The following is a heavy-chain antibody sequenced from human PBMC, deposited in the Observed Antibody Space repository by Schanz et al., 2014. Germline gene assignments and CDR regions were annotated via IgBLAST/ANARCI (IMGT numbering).Heavy chain of an antibody. CDR3: ARRSYANSASRHFDY. V-gene: IGHV1-18*04. CDR2: VSAYNGNT. D-gene: IGHD3-22*01. J-gene: IGHJ4*02. CDR1: GYTFTTYA. Sequence: QLRLVQSGAEVKKPGASVKVSCKASGYTFTTYAISWVRQAPGQGLEWMGWVSAYNGNTNYAQKFQGRVTMTTDTSTSTAYMELRSLRSDDTAVYYCARRSYANSASRHFDYWGQGTLVTVSS.